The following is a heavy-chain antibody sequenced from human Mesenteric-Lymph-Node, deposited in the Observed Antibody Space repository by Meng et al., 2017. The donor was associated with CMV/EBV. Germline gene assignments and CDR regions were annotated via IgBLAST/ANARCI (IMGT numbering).Heavy chain of an antibody. J-gene: IGHJ3*02. CDR3: TRDVLGSSSSSVAFDI. V-gene: IGHV3-66*02. D-gene: IGHD6-6*01. CDR1: GFTVSSTY. Sequence: GGSLRLSCAASGFTVSSTYMNWVRQAPGKGLEWVSFIYSGGSTYYADSVKGRFTISRDNSMNTVYLQMNSLRAEDTAVYYCTRDVLGSSSSSVAFDIWGQGTMVTVSS. CDR2: IYSGGST.